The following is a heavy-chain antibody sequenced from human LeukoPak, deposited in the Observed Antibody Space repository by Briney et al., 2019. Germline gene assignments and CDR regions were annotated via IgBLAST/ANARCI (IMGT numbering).Heavy chain of an antibody. J-gene: IGHJ5*02. CDR2: ISPSGGST. CDR3: ARDNSVRDEAWWFNP. CDR1: GYTFTGYW. V-gene: IGHV1-46*01. Sequence: AAVKVSCKAFGYTFTGYWMHWVRQAPGQGPEWMGVISPSGGSTIYAQKFKGRVTLTRDMSTSTDYLKLSSLRSEDTAVYYCARDNSVRDEAWWFNPWGQGTLVTVSS. D-gene: IGHD5-24*01.